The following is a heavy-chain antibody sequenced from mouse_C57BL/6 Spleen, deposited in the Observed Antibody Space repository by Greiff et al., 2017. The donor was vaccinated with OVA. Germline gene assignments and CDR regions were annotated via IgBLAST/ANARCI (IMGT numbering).Heavy chain of an antibody. D-gene: IGHD1-1*01. CDR1: GFSLSTSGMG. J-gene: IGHJ2*01. Sequence: QVTLKESGPGILQSSQTLSLTCSFSGFSLSTSGMGVSWIRQPSGKGLEWLAHIYWDDAKRYNPSLKSRLTISKDTSRNQVFLKSTCVDTADTATDYCARFTTVVGNFDYWGQGTTLTVSS. V-gene: IGHV8-12*01. CDR3: ARFTTVVGNFDY. CDR2: IYWDDAK.